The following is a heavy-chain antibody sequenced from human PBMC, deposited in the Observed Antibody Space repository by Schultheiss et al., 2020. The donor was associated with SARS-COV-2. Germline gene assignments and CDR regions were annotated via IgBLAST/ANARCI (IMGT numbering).Heavy chain of an antibody. CDR3: ARSVTSKWFDP. CDR1: GFTFSSYS. Sequence: GGSLRLSCAASGFTFSSYSMNWVRQAPGKGLEWVSSISSSSSYIYYADSVKGRFTISRDNAKNSLYLQMNSLRAEDTAVYYCARSVTSKWFDPWGQGTLVTVSS. V-gene: IGHV3-21*01. J-gene: IGHJ5*02. D-gene: IGHD5-18*01. CDR2: ISSSSSYI.